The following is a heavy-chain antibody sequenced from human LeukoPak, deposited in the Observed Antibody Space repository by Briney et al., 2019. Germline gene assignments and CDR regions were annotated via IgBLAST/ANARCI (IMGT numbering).Heavy chain of an antibody. Sequence: PGGSLRLSCAASGFIFSNSAMNLVRQVPGKGLEWVSAISGSGSNTLYADSVRGRFTISRDNSKNTLQLQMNSLRAEDTVVYYCAKADCSDIGCYVKDYWGQGTLVTVSS. CDR1: GFIFSNSA. J-gene: IGHJ4*02. CDR3: AKADCSDIGCYVKDY. CDR2: ISGSGSNT. V-gene: IGHV3-23*01. D-gene: IGHD2-2*01.